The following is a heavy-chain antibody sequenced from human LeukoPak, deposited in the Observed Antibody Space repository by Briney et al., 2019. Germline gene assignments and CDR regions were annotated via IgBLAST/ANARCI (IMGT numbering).Heavy chain of an antibody. Sequence: SETLSLTCAVSGGSISSSNWWSWVRPPPGKGLEWIGEIYHSGSTNYNPSLKSRVTISVDKSKNQFSLKLSSVTAADTAVYYCARVVVPPYYYYCGMDVWGKGTTVTVSS. D-gene: IGHD2-2*01. J-gene: IGHJ6*04. V-gene: IGHV4-4*02. CDR1: GGSISSSNW. CDR3: ARVVVPPYYYYCGMDV. CDR2: IYHSGST.